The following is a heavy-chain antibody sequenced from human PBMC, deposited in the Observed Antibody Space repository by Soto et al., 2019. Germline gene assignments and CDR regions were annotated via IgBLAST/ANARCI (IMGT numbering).Heavy chain of an antibody. CDR3: ATVPWTAAAS. D-gene: IGHD6-13*01. J-gene: IGHJ5*02. CDR2: ISSDGNNQ. V-gene: IGHV3-33*03. CDR1: GFNFSTYY. Sequence: GGSLRLSCTASGFNFSTYYMHWVRQAPGKGLEWVALISSDGNNQYYAKSVKGRFTISRHNSKNSVHLQMNSLRAEDTAVYYCATVPWTAAASWGQGTLVTVSS.